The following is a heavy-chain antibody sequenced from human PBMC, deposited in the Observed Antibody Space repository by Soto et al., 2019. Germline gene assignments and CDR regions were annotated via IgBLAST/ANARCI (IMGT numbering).Heavy chain of an antibody. CDR2: ISSSSSYI. D-gene: IGHD6-19*01. CDR3: ARDLTQIAVVNPWYYGMDV. Sequence: PGGSLRLSCAASGFTFSSYSMNWGRQAPGKGLEWVSSISSSSSYIYYADSVKGRFTIYRDNAKNSLYLQMNSLRAEDTAVYYCARDLTQIAVVNPWYYGMDVWGQGTTVTVSS. CDR1: GFTFSSYS. V-gene: IGHV3-21*01. J-gene: IGHJ6*02.